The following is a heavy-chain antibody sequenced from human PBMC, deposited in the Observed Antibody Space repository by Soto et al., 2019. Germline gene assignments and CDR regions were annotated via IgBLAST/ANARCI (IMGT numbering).Heavy chain of an antibody. J-gene: IGHJ3*02. V-gene: IGHV1-69*06. D-gene: IGHD2-21*02. CDR2: IIPIFGTA. CDR3: ARAAVVTAILSAFDI. CDR1: GGTFSSYA. Sequence: AASVKVSCKASGGTFSSYAISWVRQAPGQGLEWMGGIIPIFGTANYAQKFQGRVTITADKSTSTAYMELSSLRSEDTAVYYCARAAVVTAILSAFDIWGQGTMVTVSS.